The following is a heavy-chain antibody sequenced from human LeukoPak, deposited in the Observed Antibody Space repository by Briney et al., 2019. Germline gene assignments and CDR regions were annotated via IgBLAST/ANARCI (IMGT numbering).Heavy chain of an antibody. CDR3: AKNIYDYVWGSYRYAPGYYFDY. D-gene: IGHD3-16*02. CDR1: GFTFSSYA. J-gene: IGHJ4*02. V-gene: IGHV3-23*01. Sequence: PGGSLRLSCAASGFTFSSYAMSWVRQAPGEGLEWVSAISGSGGSTYDADSVKGRFTSSRDNSKNTLYLKMNSLRAEDTDVYYCAKNIYDYVWGSYRYAPGYYFDYWGQGTLVTVSS. CDR2: ISGSGGST.